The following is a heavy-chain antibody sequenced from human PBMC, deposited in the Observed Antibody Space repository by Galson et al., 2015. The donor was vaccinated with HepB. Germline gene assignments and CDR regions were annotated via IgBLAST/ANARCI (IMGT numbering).Heavy chain of an antibody. Sequence: QSGAEVKKPGESLKISCKASGYTFTNYAMNWVRQAPGRGLEWLGWINTNTGNPTYAQGFIGRFVFSLDASVNTAYLQISSLKAEDSAFYYCARVTSIYYYNSSYSYYYYGMDVWGQGTTVTVSS. D-gene: IGHD3-22*01. J-gene: IGHJ6*02. V-gene: IGHV7-4-1*02. CDR2: INTNTGNP. CDR3: ARVTSIYYYNSSYSYYYYGMDV. CDR1: GYTFTNYA.